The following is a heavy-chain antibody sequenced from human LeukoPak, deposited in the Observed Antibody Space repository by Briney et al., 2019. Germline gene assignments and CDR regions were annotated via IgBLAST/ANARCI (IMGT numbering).Heavy chain of an antibody. Sequence: GGSLRLSCAASGFTFGSYAMSWVRQAPGKGLEWVSAISGSGGSTYYADSMKGRFTISRDNSKNTLYLQMNSLRAEDTAVYYCAKDPGYYDSSGYNIDYWGQGTLVTVSS. CDR2: ISGSGGST. J-gene: IGHJ4*02. CDR1: GFTFGSYA. CDR3: AKDPGYYDSSGYNIDY. V-gene: IGHV3-23*01. D-gene: IGHD3-22*01.